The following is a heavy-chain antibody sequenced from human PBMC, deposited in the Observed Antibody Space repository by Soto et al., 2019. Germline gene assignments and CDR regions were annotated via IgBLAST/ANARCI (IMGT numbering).Heavy chain of an antibody. J-gene: IGHJ2*01. CDR1: GFTFSSYA. V-gene: IGHV3-23*01. Sequence: QPVGSLRLSCAASGFTFSSYAMSWVRQAPGKGLEWVSAISGSGGSTYYADSVKGRFTISRDNSKNTLYLQMNSLRAEDTAVYYCAKDSGVYYYDSSGYWYFDLWGRGTLVTVSS. CDR3: AKDSGVYYYDSSGYWYFDL. CDR2: ISGSGGST. D-gene: IGHD3-22*01.